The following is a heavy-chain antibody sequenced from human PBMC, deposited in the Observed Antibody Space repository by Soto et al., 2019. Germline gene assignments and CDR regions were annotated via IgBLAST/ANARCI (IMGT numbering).Heavy chain of an antibody. CDR1: GYTFGNYG. V-gene: IGHV1-18*01. CDR3: ARGTGLNDGSDL. J-gene: IGHJ3*01. Sequence: QVHLVQSGGEVKKPGASVKISCQTSGYTFGNYGITWVRQAPGQGLEWVGWVNGDSGNTNYAQNMEGRVTMTTDASTATADMELRNLRSDDTATYYCARGTGLNDGSDLWGQGTVVSVSS. CDR2: VNGDSGNT.